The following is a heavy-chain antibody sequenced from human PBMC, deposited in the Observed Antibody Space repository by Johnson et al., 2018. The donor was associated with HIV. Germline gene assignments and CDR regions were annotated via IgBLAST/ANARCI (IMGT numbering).Heavy chain of an antibody. V-gene: IGHV3-9*01. D-gene: IGHD1-26*01. CDR3: AKAWELLGRRAALDI. J-gene: IGHJ3*02. Sequence: VQLVESGGGVVQPGRSLRLSCAASGFTFSSYGMHWVRQAPGKGLEWVSGISWNSGSIGYADSVKGRFTISRDNAKNSLYLQMNSLRAEDTALYYCAKAWELLGRRAALDIWGQGTMV. CDR1: GFTFSSYG. CDR2: ISWNSGSI.